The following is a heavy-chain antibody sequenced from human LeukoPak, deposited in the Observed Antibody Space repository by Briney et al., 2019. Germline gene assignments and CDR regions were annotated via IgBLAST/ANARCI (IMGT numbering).Heavy chain of an antibody. J-gene: IGHJ4*02. CDR3: ARGPRGWFASDY. CDR2: IYSGGST. CDR1: GFTVSSNY. Sequence: GGSLRLSCAASGFTVSSNYMSWVRQAPGKGLEWVSVIYSGGSTYYADSVKGRFTISRDDAKNTLYLQMNSLRVEDTAVYYCARGPRGWFASDYWGQGTVVIVSS. D-gene: IGHD6-19*01. V-gene: IGHV3-53*01.